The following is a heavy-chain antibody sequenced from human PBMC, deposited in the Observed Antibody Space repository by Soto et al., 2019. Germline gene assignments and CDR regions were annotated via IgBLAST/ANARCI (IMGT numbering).Heavy chain of an antibody. CDR1: GFTFSSYA. J-gene: IGHJ4*02. V-gene: IGHV3-23*01. Sequence: GGSLRLSCAASGFTFSSYAMSWVRRAPGKGLEWVSAISGSGGSTYYADSVKGRFTISRDNSKNTLYLQMNSLRAEDTAVYYCAKDSTIFGVVTLYFDYWGQGTLVTVSS. CDR2: ISGSGGST. D-gene: IGHD3-3*01. CDR3: AKDSTIFGVVTLYFDY.